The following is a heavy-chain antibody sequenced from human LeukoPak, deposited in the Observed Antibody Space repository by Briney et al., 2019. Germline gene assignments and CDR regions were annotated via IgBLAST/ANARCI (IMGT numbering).Heavy chain of an antibody. CDR2: IHPGDSDT. J-gene: IGHJ6*03. CDR1: GYSFTSCW. D-gene: IGHD6-19*01. V-gene: IGHV5-51*01. Sequence: GESLKISCKGSGYSFTSCWIGWVRQMPGKGLEWMGIIHPGDSDTRYSPSFQGQVTISADKSISTAYLQWSSLKASDTAIYYCARAVTYYYYHMDVWGKGTTVTVFS. CDR3: ARAVTYYYYHMDV.